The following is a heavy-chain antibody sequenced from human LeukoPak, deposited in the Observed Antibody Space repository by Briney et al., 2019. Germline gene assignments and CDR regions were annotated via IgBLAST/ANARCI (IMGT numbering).Heavy chain of an antibody. V-gene: IGHV4-59*01. CDR1: GGSISSYY. J-gene: IGHJ3*02. CDR2: IYYSGST. Sequence: SETLSLTCTVSGGSISSYYWSWIRQPPGKGLEWVGYIYYSGSTNYNPSLKSRVTISVDTSKNQFSLKLSSVTAADTAVYYCARGQVNYYDSSGYYNDAFDIWGQGTMVTVFS. CDR3: ARGQVNYYDSSGYYNDAFDI. D-gene: IGHD3-22*01.